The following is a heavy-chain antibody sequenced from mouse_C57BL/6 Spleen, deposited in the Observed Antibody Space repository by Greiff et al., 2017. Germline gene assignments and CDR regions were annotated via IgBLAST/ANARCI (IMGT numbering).Heavy chain of an antibody. CDR1: GFTFSDYY. D-gene: IGHD2-5*01. CDR3: ARRGSNYDFDY. J-gene: IGHJ2*01. CDR2: ISNGGGST. V-gene: IGHV5-12*01. Sequence: EVKLMESGGGLVQPGGSLKLSCAASGFTFSDYYMYWVLQTPEKRLEWVAYISNGGGSTYYPDPVKGRFTISRDNAKNTLYLQMSRLKSEDTAMYYCARRGSNYDFDYWGQGTTRTVSS.